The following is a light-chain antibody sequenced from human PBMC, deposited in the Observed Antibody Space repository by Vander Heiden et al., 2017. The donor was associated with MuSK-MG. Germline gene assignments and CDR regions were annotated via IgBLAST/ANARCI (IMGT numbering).Light chain of an antibody. Sequence: DIPMTQSPSTLSASVGDRVTITCRASQSISGWLAWYQQKPGKAPKLLIYTASSLQSGVPSRFSGSGSGTEFTLTISSLQPDDFATYYCQQDNSYSGTFGQGTRLEIK. CDR3: QQDNSYSGT. V-gene: IGKV1-5*03. CDR2: TAS. J-gene: IGKJ1*01. CDR1: QSISGW.